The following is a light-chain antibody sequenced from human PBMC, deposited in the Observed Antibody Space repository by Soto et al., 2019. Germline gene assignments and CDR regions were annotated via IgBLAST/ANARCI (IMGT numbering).Light chain of an antibody. CDR3: QQYNNWPLT. V-gene: IGKV3-15*01. CDR1: QSVTTN. Sequence: ETVITQYPATLSVSPGERATLSCRASQSVTTNLAWYQQKPGQAPRLLIYGTSTRATGIPARFSGSGSGTEFTLTISSLQSEDFSVYYCQQYNNWPLTFGGGTRLEI. J-gene: IGKJ5*01. CDR2: GTS.